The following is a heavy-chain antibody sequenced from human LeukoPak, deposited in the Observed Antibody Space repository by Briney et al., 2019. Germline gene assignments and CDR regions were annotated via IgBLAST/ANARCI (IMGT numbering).Heavy chain of an antibody. V-gene: IGHV3-74*01. CDR3: ARDLESSTSLGN. J-gene: IGHJ4*02. Sequence: PGGSLRLSCAASGFTLRSYWMHWVRQAPGKGLVWASRINTDGRSTSYADSVKGRFTISRDNAKNTLYLQMNILRAEDTAVYYCARDLESSTSLGNWGQGTLVTVSS. CDR1: GFTLRSYW. D-gene: IGHD3-3*01. CDR2: INTDGRST.